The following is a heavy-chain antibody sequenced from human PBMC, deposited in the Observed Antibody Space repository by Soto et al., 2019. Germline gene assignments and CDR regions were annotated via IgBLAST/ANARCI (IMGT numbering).Heavy chain of an antibody. J-gene: IGHJ5*02. CDR2: INGGNGDT. D-gene: IGHD1-7*01. CDR3: ATTGITGTTWMPWFDP. V-gene: IGHV1-3*01. Sequence: ASVKVSCKASGYTFSIHATHWVLQAPGQRLEWMGWINGGNGDTKYSQKFQDRVTITRDTSASTAYMELSSLRSEDTAVYYCATTGITGTTWMPWFDPWGQGTLVTVSS. CDR1: GYTFSIHA.